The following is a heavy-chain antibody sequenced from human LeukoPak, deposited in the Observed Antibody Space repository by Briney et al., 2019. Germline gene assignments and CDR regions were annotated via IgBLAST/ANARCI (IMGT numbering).Heavy chain of an antibody. CDR3: ARDTDYFDY. V-gene: IGHV4-38-2*02. CDR1: GYSISSGYY. J-gene: IGHJ4*02. CDR2: IYHSGST. Sequence: SETLSLTCTVSGYSISSGYYRGWIRQPPGKGLEWIGSIYHSGSTYYNPSLKSRVTISVDTSKNQFSLKLSSVTAADTAVYYCARDTDYFDYWGQGTLVTVSS. D-gene: IGHD4-17*01.